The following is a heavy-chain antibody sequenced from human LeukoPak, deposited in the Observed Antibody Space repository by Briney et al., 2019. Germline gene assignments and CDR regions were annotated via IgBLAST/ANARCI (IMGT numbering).Heavy chain of an antibody. V-gene: IGHV1-2*02. CDR2: IHPNSGGT. D-gene: IGHD3-10*01. CDR3: ARESNTYYYGSGSHDAFDI. CDR1: GYTFTDYY. J-gene: IGHJ3*02. Sequence: ASVKVSCKASGYTFTDYYIHWVRQAPGQGIEWMGWIHPNSGGTSYAQNFQGRVTMTTDRFIGTAYMELSRLRSDDTAVYYCARESNTYYYGSGSHDAFDIWGQGTMVTVSS.